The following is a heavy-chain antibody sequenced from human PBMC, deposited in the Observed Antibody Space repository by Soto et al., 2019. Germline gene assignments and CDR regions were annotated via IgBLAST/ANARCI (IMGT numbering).Heavy chain of an antibody. CDR1: GFTVSSNY. V-gene: IGHV3-53*01. CDR2: IYSGGST. CDR3: ARANLSSGWYGGLN. Sequence: EVQLVESGGGLIQPGGSLRLSCAASGFTVSSNYMSWVRQAPGKGLEWVSVIYSGGSTYYADSVKGRFTISRDNSKNTLYLQMNSLRAEDTAVYYCARANLSSGWYGGLNWGQGTLVTVSS. D-gene: IGHD6-19*01. J-gene: IGHJ4*02.